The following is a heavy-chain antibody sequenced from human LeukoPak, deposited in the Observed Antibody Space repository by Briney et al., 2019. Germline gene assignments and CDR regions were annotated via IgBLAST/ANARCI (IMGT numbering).Heavy chain of an antibody. CDR1: GFTFDDYA. J-gene: IGHJ4*02. V-gene: IGHV3-9*01. Sequence: GGSLRLSCAASGFTFDDYAMHWIRQVPGKGLEWVSGISWNSGSIGYADSVKGRFTISRDNAKNSLYLQMNSLRAEDTALYYCAKDPTWELKYYFDYWGQGTLVTVSS. CDR3: AKDPTWELKYYFDY. CDR2: ISWNSGSI. D-gene: IGHD1-26*01.